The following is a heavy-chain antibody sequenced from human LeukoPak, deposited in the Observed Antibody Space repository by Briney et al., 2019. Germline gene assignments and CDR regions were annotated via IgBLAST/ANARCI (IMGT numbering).Heavy chain of an antibody. Sequence: SETLSLTCADHGGSLSGYIWSWIRQPPGKGVEWIGDINHSGSTDYNPSLKSRVTMSVDTSRNLFSFKLNSVTAADAAVYYCVRAEGRDGYRGLVDYWGQGTLVTVSA. J-gene: IGHJ4*02. CDR3: VRAEGRDGYRGLVDY. CDR2: INHSGST. D-gene: IGHD5-24*01. V-gene: IGHV4-34*01. CDR1: GGSLSGYI.